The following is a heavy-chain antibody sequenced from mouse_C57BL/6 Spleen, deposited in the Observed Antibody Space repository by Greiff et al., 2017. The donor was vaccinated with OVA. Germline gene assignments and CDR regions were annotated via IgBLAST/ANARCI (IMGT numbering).Heavy chain of an antibody. Sequence: VHLVESGPGLVAPSQSLSITCTVSGFSLTSYAISWVRQPPGKGLEWLGVIWTGGGTNYNSALKSRLSISKDNSKSQVFLKMNSLQTDDTARYYCARTGGDYDGDYAMDYWGQGTSVTVSS. D-gene: IGHD2-4*01. CDR1: GFSLTSYA. CDR2: IWTGGGT. V-gene: IGHV2-9-1*01. J-gene: IGHJ4*01. CDR3: ARTGGDYDGDYAMDY.